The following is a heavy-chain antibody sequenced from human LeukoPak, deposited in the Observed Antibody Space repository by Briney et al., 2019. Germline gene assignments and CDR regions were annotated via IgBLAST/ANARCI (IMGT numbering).Heavy chain of an antibody. J-gene: IGHJ6*03. CDR3: ARMDSRYYYYYMDV. Sequence: ASVKVSSKASGYTFTGYYMHWVRQAPGQGLEWMGWINPNSGGTNYAQKFQGRVTMTRDTSISTAYMELSRLRSDDTAVYYCARMDSRYYYYYMDVWGKGTTVTVSS. V-gene: IGHV1-2*02. CDR2: INPNSGGT. CDR1: GYTFTGYY. D-gene: IGHD3/OR15-3a*01.